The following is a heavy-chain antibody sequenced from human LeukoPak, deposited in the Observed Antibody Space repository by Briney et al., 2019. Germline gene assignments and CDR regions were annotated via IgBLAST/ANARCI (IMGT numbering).Heavy chain of an antibody. CDR1: GFTLSTYW. J-gene: IGHJ4*02. CDR3: ARGPRGGTLDF. D-gene: IGHD3-10*01. Sequence: GGSLRLSCAASGFTLSTYWMYWVRQAPGKGLVWVSRTTSDGSTTTYADSVKGRFTITRDNAKNTLYLQMNSLSAEDTAVYYCARGPRGGTLDFWGQGTLVTVSS. CDR2: TTSDGSTT. V-gene: IGHV3-74*01.